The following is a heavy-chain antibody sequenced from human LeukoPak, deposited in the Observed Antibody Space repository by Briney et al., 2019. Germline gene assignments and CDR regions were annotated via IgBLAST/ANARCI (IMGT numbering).Heavy chain of an antibody. CDR1: GFTFSNYA. D-gene: IGHD6-19*01. V-gene: IGHV3-64*01. CDR2: ISSNGGST. Sequence: GGSLRLSCAASGFTFSNYAMHWVRQAPGKGMEYVSAISSNGGSTYYANSVKGRFTISRDNSKNTLYPQMGSLRAEDMAVYYCAKGSSGWYFDYIDYWGRGTLVTVSS. J-gene: IGHJ4*02. CDR3: AKGSSGWYFDYIDY.